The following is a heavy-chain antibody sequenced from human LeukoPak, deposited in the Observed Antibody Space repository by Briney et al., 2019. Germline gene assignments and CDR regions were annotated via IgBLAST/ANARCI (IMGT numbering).Heavy chain of an antibody. V-gene: IGHV3-48*03. CDR3: AELGITMIGGV. Sequence: PAGSLTLTCAASGFTFSSYEMNWVRQAPGKGLKWVSYINSSGSTIYYADSAKGRFTLTRDNAKNSLYLQMNSLRAEDTAVYYCAELGITMIGGVWGKGTPVTISS. CDR2: INSSGSTI. CDR1: GFTFSSYE. J-gene: IGHJ6*04. D-gene: IGHD3-10*02.